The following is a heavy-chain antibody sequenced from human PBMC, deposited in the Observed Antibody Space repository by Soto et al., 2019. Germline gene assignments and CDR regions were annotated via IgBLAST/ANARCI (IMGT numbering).Heavy chain of an antibody. CDR3: ARRGYGTDV. CDR1: GFTFSSYA. CDR2: ISYDGSNK. J-gene: IGHJ6*02. V-gene: IGHV3-30-3*01. Sequence: PGGSLRLSCAASGFTFSSYAMHWVRQAPGKGLEWVAVISYDGSNKYYTDSVKGRFTISRDNSKNTLYLQMNSLRGEDTAVYYCARRGYGTDVWGQGTTVTVYS.